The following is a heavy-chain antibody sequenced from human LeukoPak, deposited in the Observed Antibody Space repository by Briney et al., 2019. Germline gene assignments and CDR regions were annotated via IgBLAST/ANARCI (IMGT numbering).Heavy chain of an antibody. CDR3: ARGRGGYMVRGVVNDY. D-gene: IGHD3-10*01. J-gene: IGHJ4*02. CDR2: INHSGST. CDR1: GGSFSGYY. Sequence: SETLSLTCAVYGGSFSGYYWSWTRQPPGKGLEWIGEINHSGSTNYNPSLKSRVTISVDTSKNQFSLKLSSVTAADTAVYYCARGRGGYMVRGVVNDYWGQGTLVTVSS. V-gene: IGHV4-34*01.